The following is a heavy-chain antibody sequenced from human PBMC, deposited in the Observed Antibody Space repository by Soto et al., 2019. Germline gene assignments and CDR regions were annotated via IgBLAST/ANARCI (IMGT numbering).Heavy chain of an antibody. CDR2: IKDDGSEK. V-gene: IGHV3-7*01. CDR1: GFTFSTYW. CDR3: ARYEYSRSSTDY. Sequence: EVQLVESGGGLVQPGGSLRLSCAVSGFTFSTYWMSWVRQAPGKGLEWVANIKDDGSEKYYVDSVKGRFTISRDNAKNSLYLQMNSLRDEDTAVYNCARYEYSRSSTDYWGQGTLVTVSS. J-gene: IGHJ4*02. D-gene: IGHD6-6*01.